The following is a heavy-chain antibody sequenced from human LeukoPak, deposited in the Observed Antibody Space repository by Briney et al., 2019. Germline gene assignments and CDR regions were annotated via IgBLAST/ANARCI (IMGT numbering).Heavy chain of an antibody. J-gene: IGHJ5*02. CDR3: AMRDYYGSGFEFDP. Sequence: ASETLSLTCAVYGGSLSGYYWSWIRQPPGKGLEWIGEINHSGSTNYNPTLKSRVTISVDTSKNQFSLKLSSVTAADTAVYYCAMRDYYGSGFEFDPWGQGTLVTVSS. CDR1: GGSLSGYY. V-gene: IGHV4-34*01. D-gene: IGHD3-10*01. CDR2: INHSGST.